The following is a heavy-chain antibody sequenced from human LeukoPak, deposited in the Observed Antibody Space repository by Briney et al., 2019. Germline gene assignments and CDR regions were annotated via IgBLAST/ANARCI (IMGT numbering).Heavy chain of an antibody. D-gene: IGHD3-9*01. CDR3: ARDTDILTGSDSYFDY. CDR2: ISYDGSNK. Sequence: GGSLRLSCAASGFTFSSYAMHWVRQAPGKGLGWVAVISYDGSNKYYADSVKGRFTISRDNSKNTLYLQMNSLRAEDTAVYYCARDTDILTGSDSYFDYWGQGTLVTVSS. CDR1: GFTFSSYA. J-gene: IGHJ4*02. V-gene: IGHV3-30*04.